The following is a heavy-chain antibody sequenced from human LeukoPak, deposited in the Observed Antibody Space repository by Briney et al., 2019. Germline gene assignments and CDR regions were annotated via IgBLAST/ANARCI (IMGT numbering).Heavy chain of an antibody. CDR2: IYWNDDK. Sequence: SGPTLVNPTQTLTLTCTFSGFSLSTSEVGVGWIRQPPGKALEWLALIYWNDDKRYSPSLKSRLTITKVTSKNQVVLTMTNMDPVDTATYYCAHRRDDGLDDYWGQGTLVTVSS. D-gene: IGHD4-17*01. CDR1: GFSLSTSEVG. V-gene: IGHV2-5*01. J-gene: IGHJ4*02. CDR3: AHRRDDGLDDY.